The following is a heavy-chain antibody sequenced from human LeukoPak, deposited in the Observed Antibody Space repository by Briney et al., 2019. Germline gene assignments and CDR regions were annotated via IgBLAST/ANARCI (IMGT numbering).Heavy chain of an antibody. CDR3: ARLPYRDGVAQDY. J-gene: IGHJ4*02. CDR2: ISANNGNT. CDR1: GYTFTNYG. D-gene: IGHD3-16*02. V-gene: IGHV1-18*01. Sequence: ASVKVSCKASGYTFTNYGISWVRQAPGQGLEWMGWISANNGNTNYAQKFQGRVTMTRDTSTSTVYMELSSLRSEDTAMYYCARLPYRDGVAQDYWGQGTLVTVSP.